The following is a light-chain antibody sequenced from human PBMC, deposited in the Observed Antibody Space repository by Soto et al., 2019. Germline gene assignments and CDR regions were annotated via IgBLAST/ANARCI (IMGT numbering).Light chain of an antibody. J-gene: IGKJ4*01. CDR2: SAS. CDR3: QQYYCPPLT. V-gene: IGKV4-1*01. Sequence: DIVMTQSPDSLAVSLGERATINCKSSQSVLYSSNNKNYLAWYQQKPGQPPKLLIYSASTRDSGVPDRFSGSVSVTDFTLTISSLQAEDVAVYYCQQYYCPPLTFGGGTKVEIK. CDR1: QSVLYSSNNKNY.